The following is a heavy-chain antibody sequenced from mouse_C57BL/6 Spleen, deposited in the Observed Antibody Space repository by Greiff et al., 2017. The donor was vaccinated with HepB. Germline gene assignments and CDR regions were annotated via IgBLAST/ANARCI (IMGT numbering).Heavy chain of an antibody. CDR2: IWSGGST. V-gene: IGHV2-4*01. Sequence: VQLVESGPGLVQPSQSLSITCTVSGFSLTSYGVHWVRQPPGKGLEWLGVIWSGGSTDYNAAFISRLSISKDNSKSQVFFKMNSLQADDTAIYYCAKKGRGDYAMDYWGQGTSVTVSS. J-gene: IGHJ4*01. CDR3: AKKGRGDYAMDY. CDR1: GFSLTSYG. D-gene: IGHD3-1*01.